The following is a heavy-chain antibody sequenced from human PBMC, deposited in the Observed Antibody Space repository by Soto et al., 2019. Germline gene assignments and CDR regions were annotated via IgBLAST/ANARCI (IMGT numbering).Heavy chain of an antibody. Sequence: QVQLVQSGAEVKKPGASVKVSCKASGYTFTSYAMHWVRQAPGQRLEWMGWINAGNGNTKYSQKFQGRVTITRDTSASTAYMELSSLRSEDTAVYYCARAGRRTGLRYFDWLFGGDYWGQGTLVTVSS. CDR3: ARAGRRTGLRYFDWLFGGDY. D-gene: IGHD3-9*01. CDR2: INAGNGNT. CDR1: GYTFTSYA. V-gene: IGHV1-3*01. J-gene: IGHJ4*02.